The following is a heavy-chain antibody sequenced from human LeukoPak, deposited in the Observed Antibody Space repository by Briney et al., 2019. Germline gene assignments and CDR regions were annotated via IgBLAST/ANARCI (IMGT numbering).Heavy chain of an antibody. CDR2: INHSGST. CDR3: ARGRRRDGYNFLDY. D-gene: IGHD5-24*01. J-gene: IGHJ4*02. CDR1: GGSFSGYY. V-gene: IGHV4-34*01. Sequence: PSETLSLTCAVYGGSFSGYYWSWIRQPPGKGLEWIGEINHSGSTNYNPSLKSRVTISVDTSKNQFSLKLSSVTAADTAVYYCARGRRRDGYNFLDYWGQGTLVTVSS.